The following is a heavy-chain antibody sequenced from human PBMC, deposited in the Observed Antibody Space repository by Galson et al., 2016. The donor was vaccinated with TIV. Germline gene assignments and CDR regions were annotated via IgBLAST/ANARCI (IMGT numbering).Heavy chain of an antibody. J-gene: IGHJ6*02. CDR1: GYTYNNYP. V-gene: IGHV1-3*04. Sequence: SVKVSCKASGYTYNNYPIYWVRQAPGQSLEWMGWINTGTTNTKYSQKFQGRFTISGDNSQSTLYLQMNSLRGDDTAVYYCARETVWGQGTTVTVSS. CDR3: ARETV. CDR2: INTGTTNT.